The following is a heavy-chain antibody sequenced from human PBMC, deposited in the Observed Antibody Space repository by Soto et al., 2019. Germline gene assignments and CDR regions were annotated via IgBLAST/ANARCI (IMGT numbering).Heavy chain of an antibody. CDR1: GYMFTYYY. CDR3: VRGPYCSGSLYYLDY. J-gene: IGHJ4*02. D-gene: IGHD2-8*02. Sequence: ASVKVSCKXSGYMFTYYYIHWVRQGPGQGLEWMGIINPNGGTTTYAQNFQSRVTMTRDTSTSTVYMELTSLTSEDTAIYYCVRGPYCSGSLYYLDYWGQGTLVTVSS. CDR2: INPNGGTT. V-gene: IGHV1-46*01.